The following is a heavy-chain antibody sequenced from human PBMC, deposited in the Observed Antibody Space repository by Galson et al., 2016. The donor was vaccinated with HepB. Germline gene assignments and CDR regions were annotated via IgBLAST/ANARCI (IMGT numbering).Heavy chain of an antibody. J-gene: IGHJ4*02. CDR3: ARVTKGGSGNNFDY. CDR2: IYYSGST. D-gene: IGHD3-3*01. CDR1: GVSISSGGYY. V-gene: IGHV4-31*03. Sequence: LSLTCTVSGVSISSGGYYWSWIRQHPGKGLEWIGYIYYSGSTFYNPSLKGRVTISVDTSKNQFSLKLNSVTAADTAVYYCARVTKGGSGNNFDYWGQGTLVTVSS.